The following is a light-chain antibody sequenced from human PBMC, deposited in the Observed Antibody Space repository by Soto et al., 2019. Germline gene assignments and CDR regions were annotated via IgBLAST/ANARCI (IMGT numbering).Light chain of an antibody. V-gene: IGKV3-20*01. CDR2: GAS. J-gene: IGKJ1*01. Sequence: EIVLTQSPGTLSVSPGERATLSCRASQSVASNNLAWYQQKPDQSPGLLIYGASCRARGIPDRFTGSGSGTDFILTISRLEPEDFAVYYCQQYGSSPRTFGQGTRVDIK. CDR3: QQYGSSPRT. CDR1: QSVASNN.